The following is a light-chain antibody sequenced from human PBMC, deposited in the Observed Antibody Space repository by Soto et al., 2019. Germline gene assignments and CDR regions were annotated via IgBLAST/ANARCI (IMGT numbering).Light chain of an antibody. CDR1: QYINTR. CDR3: QQRSNWLT. Sequence: TQSPATLSSFPGDRVTLSCRASQYINTRLAWYQHRPGQAPRLLIYDAYNRVSGIPARFSGSGSGTDFTLTISSLEPEDVGVYYCQQRSNWLTFGGGTKVDIK. CDR2: DAY. J-gene: IGKJ4*01. V-gene: IGKV3-11*01.